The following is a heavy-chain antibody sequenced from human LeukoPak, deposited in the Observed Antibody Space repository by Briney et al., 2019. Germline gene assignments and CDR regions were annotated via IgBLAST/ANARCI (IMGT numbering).Heavy chain of an antibody. D-gene: IGHD3-22*01. J-gene: IGHJ5*02. CDR3: ARPYYYDSRIDP. CDR1: GGSISSGDYY. V-gene: IGHV4-30-4*01. Sequence: SQTLSLICTVSGGSISSGDYYWSWIRQPPGKGLEWIAYMYYSGSTYYNPSLKSRVTMSADTSKNQLSLQLSSVTAADTAVYYCARPYYYDSRIDPWGQGILVTVSS. CDR2: MYYSGST.